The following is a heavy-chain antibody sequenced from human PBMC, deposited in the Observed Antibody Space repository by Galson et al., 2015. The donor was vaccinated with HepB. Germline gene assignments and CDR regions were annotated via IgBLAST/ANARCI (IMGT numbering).Heavy chain of an antibody. Sequence: SLRLSCAASGFTFSTYNMNWVRQAPGKGLEWVSYISSGGTTIYYADSVKGRFTISRDNAKNSLYLQMNSLRDEDTAVYYCARALQQLVYYYYGMDVWGQGTTVTVSS. CDR1: GFTFSTYN. J-gene: IGHJ6*02. D-gene: IGHD6-13*01. CDR2: ISSGGTTI. V-gene: IGHV3-48*02. CDR3: ARALQQLVYYYYGMDV.